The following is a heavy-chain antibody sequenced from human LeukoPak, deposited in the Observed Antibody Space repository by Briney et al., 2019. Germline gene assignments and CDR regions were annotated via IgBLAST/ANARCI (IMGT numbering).Heavy chain of an antibody. CDR3: AKDIRDIVVVVAAMNAFDI. D-gene: IGHD2-15*01. J-gene: IGHJ3*02. V-gene: IGHV3-7*03. CDR2: IKQDESEK. Sequence: GGSLRLSCAASGFTFSGYWMTWVRQAPGKGLEWVANIKQDESEKYYVDSVKGRFTISRDNAKNSLYLQMNSLRAEDTALYYCAKDIRDIVVVVAAMNAFDIWGQGTMVTVSS. CDR1: GFTFSGYW.